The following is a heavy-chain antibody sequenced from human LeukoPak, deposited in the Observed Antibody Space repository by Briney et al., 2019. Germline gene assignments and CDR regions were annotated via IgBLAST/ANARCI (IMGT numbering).Heavy chain of an antibody. CDR1: GYSISSGYY. J-gene: IGHJ4*02. D-gene: IGHD5-12*01. V-gene: IGHV4-38-2*01. Sequence: SGTLSLTCAVSGYSISSGYYWGWIRQPPGKGLEWIGSIYHSGSTYYNPSLKSRVTISVDTSKNQFSLKLSSVTAADTAVYYCARLAYVVAQYYFDYWGQGTLVTVSS. CDR2: IYHSGST. CDR3: ARLAYVVAQYYFDY.